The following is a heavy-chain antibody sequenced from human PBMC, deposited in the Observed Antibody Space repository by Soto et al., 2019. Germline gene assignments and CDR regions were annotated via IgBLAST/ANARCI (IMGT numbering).Heavy chain of an antibody. J-gene: IGHJ6*02. V-gene: IGHV1-8*01. CDR3: ARGIYQLLYGYGMDV. D-gene: IGHD2-2*02. CDR2: MNPNSGNT. CDR1: GYTFTSYD. Sequence: ASVKVSCKASGYTFTSYDINWVRQATGQGLEWMGWMNPNSGNTGYARKFQGRVTMTRNTSISTAYMELSSLRSEDTAVYYCARGIYQLLYGYGMDVWGQGTTVTVSS.